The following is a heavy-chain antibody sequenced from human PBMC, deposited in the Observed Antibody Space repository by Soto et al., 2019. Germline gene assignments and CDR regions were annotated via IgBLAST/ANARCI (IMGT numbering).Heavy chain of an antibody. CDR3: AREKVSPFAY. CDR1: GFTFTDYA. J-gene: IGHJ4*02. Sequence: PGGSLRLSCAASGFTFTDYAMSWVRQAPGKGLEWVSGISGRDGSTYYADSVRGRFTISRDNSKNTVYLQMNSLRAEDTAVYYCAREKVSPFAYWGQGTLVTVSS. CDR2: ISGRDGST. V-gene: IGHV3-23*01.